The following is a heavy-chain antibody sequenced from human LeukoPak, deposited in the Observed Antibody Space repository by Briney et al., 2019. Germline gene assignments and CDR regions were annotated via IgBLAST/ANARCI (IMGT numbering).Heavy chain of an antibody. CDR2: INGESTFK. D-gene: IGHD1-7*01. CDR1: GFSFSSPG. Sequence: PGGSLRLSCTASGFSFSSPGMNWVRQAPGKGLEWVSSINGESTFKVYADSVKGRFTISRDNAKNSLYLQMDSLRAEDTAVYYCAEYQTGTWTSYDSSDIWGQGTLVTVSS. V-gene: IGHV3-21*01. J-gene: IGHJ3*02. CDR3: AEYQTGTWTSYDSSDI.